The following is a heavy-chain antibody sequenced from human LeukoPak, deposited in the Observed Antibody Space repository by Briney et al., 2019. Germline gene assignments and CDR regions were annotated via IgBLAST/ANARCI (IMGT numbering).Heavy chain of an antibody. J-gene: IGHJ4*02. V-gene: IGHV3-23*01. CDR2: ISTSGDRT. D-gene: IGHD1-26*01. CDR1: GFTFSTYA. CDR3: ARSAVGTSCCTAVDY. Sequence: GGSLRLSCAASGFTFSTYAMTWVRQAPGKGLEWVSGISTSGDRTYYADSVKGRFAISRDNSKNTLYLQMNSLRAEDTAEYYCARSAVGTSCCTAVDYWGQGTLVTVSS.